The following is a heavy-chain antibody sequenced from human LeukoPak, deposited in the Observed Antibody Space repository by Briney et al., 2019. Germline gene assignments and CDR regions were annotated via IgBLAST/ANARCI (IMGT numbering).Heavy chain of an antibody. J-gene: IGHJ6*03. V-gene: IGHV4-39*07. CDR2: IYYSGST. CDR3: ARVRKDIVGVPAARAYYYYMDV. D-gene: IGHD2-2*01. CDR1: GRSISSSSYY. Sequence: SETLSLTCTVSGRSISSSSYYWGWIRKPPGKGLERIGSIYYSGSTYYNTSLKSRVTISVDTSKNQFSMKLSSVAAEDTAVYYCARVRKDIVGVPAARAYYYYMDVRGKGTTVTVSS.